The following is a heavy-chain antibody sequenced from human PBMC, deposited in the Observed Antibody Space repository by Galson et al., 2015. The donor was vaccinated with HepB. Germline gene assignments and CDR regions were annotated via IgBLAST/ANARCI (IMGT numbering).Heavy chain of an antibody. Sequence: ETLSLTCAVSGGSISSNSYYWGWIRQPPGTGLEWLGCVFHRGIPYYNPSLESRITISIDTSKRQFSLKLNSVTAADTAVYYCARVYFWSGGYYSGYYFDSWGRGTLVTVSS. CDR3: ARVYFWSGGYYSGYYFDS. J-gene: IGHJ4*02. D-gene: IGHD3-3*01. V-gene: IGHV4-39*01. CDR2: VFHRGIP. CDR1: GGSISSNSYY.